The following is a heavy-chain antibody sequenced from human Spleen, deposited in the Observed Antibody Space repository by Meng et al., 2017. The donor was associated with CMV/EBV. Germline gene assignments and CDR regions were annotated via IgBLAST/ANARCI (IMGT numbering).Heavy chain of an antibody. V-gene: IGHV3-21*01. CDR3: ARGAYSSGWYGYY. CDR1: GFTFSSYS. CDR2: ISSSSSYI. J-gene: IGHJ4*02. Sequence: EVQLVEFGGXLVKRGGSRLLSRAASGFTFSSYSLNWVRQAPGKGLEWVSSISSSSSYIYYADSVKGRFTISRDNAKNSLYLQMNSLRAEDTAVYYCARGAYSSGWYGYYWSQGTLVTVSS. D-gene: IGHD6-19*01.